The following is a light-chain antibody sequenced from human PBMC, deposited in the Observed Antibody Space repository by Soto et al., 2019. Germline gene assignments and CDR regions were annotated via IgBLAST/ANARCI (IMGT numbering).Light chain of an antibody. CDR2: GGS. V-gene: IGKV3D-20*02. Sequence: EIVLTQSPDTLSLSPGERATLSCRASQSVSSSYLAWYQQKPGQAPRLLIYGGSIRATGIPDRFSGSGSGTDFTLTISSLEPEDFAVYYCHQRSTWPFTFGPGTKVDIK. J-gene: IGKJ3*01. CDR1: QSVSSSY. CDR3: HQRSTWPFT.